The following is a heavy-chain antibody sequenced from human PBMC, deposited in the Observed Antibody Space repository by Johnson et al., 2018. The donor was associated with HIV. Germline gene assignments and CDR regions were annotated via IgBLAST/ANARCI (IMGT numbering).Heavy chain of an antibody. Sequence: VQLVESGGGLVQPGRALRLSCAASGFTFDDYAMHWVRQAPGKGLEWVSGTSWNSGSIRYADSVKGRFTLSRDNSKNTLYVQMGSLRAEDMAVYYCAREVYSNFDFDAFDIWGQGTMVTVSS. CDR3: AREVYSNFDFDAFDI. V-gene: IGHV3-9*03. J-gene: IGHJ3*02. CDR2: TSWNSGSI. CDR1: GFTFDDYA. D-gene: IGHD6-13*01.